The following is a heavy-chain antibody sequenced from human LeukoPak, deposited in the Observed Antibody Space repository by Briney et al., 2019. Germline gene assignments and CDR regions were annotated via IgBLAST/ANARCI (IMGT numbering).Heavy chain of an antibody. CDR3: AREGYSSSWYNY. CDR2: IYHSGST. V-gene: IGHV4-4*02. J-gene: IGHJ4*02. CDR1: GGSASSSNW. D-gene: IGHD6-13*01. Sequence: SETLSLTCAVSGGSASSSNWWSWVRQPPGKGLEWIGEIYHSGSTNYNPSLKSRVTISVDKSKNQFSLKLSSVTAADTAVYYCAREGYSSSWYNYGGQGTLVTVSS.